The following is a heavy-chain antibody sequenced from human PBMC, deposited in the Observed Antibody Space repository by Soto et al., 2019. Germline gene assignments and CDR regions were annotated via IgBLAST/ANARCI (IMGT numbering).Heavy chain of an antibody. CDR3: ARRLDV. V-gene: IGHV4-34*01. J-gene: IGHJ6*02. CDR2: INHSGST. Sequence: ASETLSLTCAVYGASFSGYYWSWIRQPPGKGLEWIGEINHSGSTNYNPSLKSRVTISVDTSKSQFSLNLSSVTAADTAVYYCARRLDVWGQGTTVTVSS. CDR1: GASFSGYY.